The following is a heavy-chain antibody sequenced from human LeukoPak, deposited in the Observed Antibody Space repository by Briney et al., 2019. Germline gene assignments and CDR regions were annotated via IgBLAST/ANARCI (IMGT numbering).Heavy chain of an antibody. CDR3: ARNIRSAGSSSMTTPN. CDR1: GYTFISYY. Sequence: GASVKVSCKASGYTFISYYIHWVRQAPGQGLEWMGWINPNSGGTNYAQNFQDRVTMTRDTSISTAYMELNRRKSDDTAVYYCARNIRSAGSSSMTTPNWGQGTLVTISS. J-gene: IGHJ4*02. CDR2: INPNSGGT. V-gene: IGHV1-2*02. D-gene: IGHD6-6*01.